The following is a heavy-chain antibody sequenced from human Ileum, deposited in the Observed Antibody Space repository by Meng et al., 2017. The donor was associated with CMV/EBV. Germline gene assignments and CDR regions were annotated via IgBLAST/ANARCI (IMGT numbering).Heavy chain of an antibody. CDR3: ASGDYNSLYYFDF. J-gene: IGHJ4*02. CDR2: ISGYGSD. Sequence: SCAASGLTFSSYCLHWVRQAPGKGLVWVSRISGYGSDYADSVKGRFTISRDIAKNTLYLQMNSLRAEDTAVYYCASGDYNSLYYFDFWGQGTLVTVSS. V-gene: IGHV3-74*01. D-gene: IGHD2-21*02. CDR1: GLTFSSYC.